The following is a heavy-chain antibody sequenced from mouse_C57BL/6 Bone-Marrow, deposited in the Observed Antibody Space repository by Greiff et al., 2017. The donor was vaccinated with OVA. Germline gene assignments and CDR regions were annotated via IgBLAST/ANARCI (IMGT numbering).Heavy chain of an antibody. CDR3: ARMTVVVDY. CDR1: ASTFTIYL. V-gene: IGHV1-55*01. J-gene: IGHJ2*01. CDR2: IYPGSGST. Sequence: QVQLQQPGAELVKPGASVKMSCKASASTFTIYLITWVKQRPGQGLEWIGDIYPGSGSTNYNEKFKSKATLTVDTSSSTAYMQLSSLTSEDSAVYYCARMTVVVDYWGQGTTLTVSS. D-gene: IGHD1-1*01.